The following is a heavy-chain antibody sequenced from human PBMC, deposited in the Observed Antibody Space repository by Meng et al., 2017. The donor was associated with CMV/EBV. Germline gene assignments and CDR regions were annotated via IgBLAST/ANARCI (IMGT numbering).Heavy chain of an antibody. D-gene: IGHD2-21*01. Sequence: SGPTLMKPTQTLTLTCTFSGFSLSTSGVGVGWIRQPPGKALEWLALIYWNDDKRYSPSLKSRLTITKDTSKNQVVLTMTNMDPVDTATYYCAHVMWWSPRADYWGQGTLVTVSS. CDR3: AHVMWWSPRADY. V-gene: IGHV2-5*01. CDR2: IYWNDDK. CDR1: GFSLSTSGVG. J-gene: IGHJ4*02.